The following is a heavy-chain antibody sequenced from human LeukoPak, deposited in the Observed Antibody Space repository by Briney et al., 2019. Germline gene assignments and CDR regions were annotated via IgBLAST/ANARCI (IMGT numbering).Heavy chain of an antibody. CDR2: IYTSGST. Sequence: PSETLSLTCTVSGGSISSYYWSWIRQPPGKGLEWIGYIYTSGSTNYNPSLKSRVTISVDTSKHQFSLKLSSVTAADTAVYYCAGSYARGGVDYWGQGTLVAVSS. V-gene: IGHV4-4*09. D-gene: IGHD1-26*01. CDR1: GGSISSYY. J-gene: IGHJ4*02. CDR3: AGSYARGGVDY.